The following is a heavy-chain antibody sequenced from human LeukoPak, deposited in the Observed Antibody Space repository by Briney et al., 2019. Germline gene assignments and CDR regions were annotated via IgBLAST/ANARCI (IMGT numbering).Heavy chain of an antibody. CDR2: IYSGGST. J-gene: IGHJ6*03. D-gene: IGHD2/OR15-2a*01. CDR3: ARKNISAGHYYYYYMDV. Sequence: GGSPRLSCAASGFTVSSNYMSWVRQAPGKGLEWVSVIYSGGSTYYADSVKGRFTISRDNSKNTLYLQMNSLRAEDTAVYYCARKNISAGHYYYYYMDVWGKGTTVTVSS. V-gene: IGHV3-53*01. CDR1: GFTVSSNY.